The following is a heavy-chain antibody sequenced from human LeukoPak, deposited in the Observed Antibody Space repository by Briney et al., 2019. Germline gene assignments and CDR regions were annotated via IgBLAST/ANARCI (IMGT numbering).Heavy chain of an antibody. J-gene: IGHJ4*02. CDR2: MNPNSGNT. V-gene: IGHV1-8*02. D-gene: IGHD4-17*01. CDR3: ARGLSGSDYGHNDY. CDR1: GYTFTGYY. Sequence: ASVKVSCKASGYTFTGYYMHWVRQAPGQGLEWMGWMNPNSGNTGYAQKFQGRVTMTRNTSISTAYMELSSLRSEDTAVYYCARGLSGSDYGHNDYWGQGTLVTVSS.